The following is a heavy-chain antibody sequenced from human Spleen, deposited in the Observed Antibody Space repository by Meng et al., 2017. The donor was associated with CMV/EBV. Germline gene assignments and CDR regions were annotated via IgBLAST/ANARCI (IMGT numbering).Heavy chain of an antibody. CDR1: GFTFSSYA. D-gene: IGHD3-3*01. V-gene: IGHV3-23*01. Sequence: GGSLRLSCAASGFTFSSYAMSWVRQAPGKGLEWVSAISGSGGSTYYADSVQGRFTISRDNSKNTLYLQMNSLRAEDTAVYYCGRVPGVGMSLYYGLDVWGRGTTVTVSS. CDR3: GRVPGVGMSLYYGLDV. J-gene: IGHJ6*02. CDR2: ISGSGGST.